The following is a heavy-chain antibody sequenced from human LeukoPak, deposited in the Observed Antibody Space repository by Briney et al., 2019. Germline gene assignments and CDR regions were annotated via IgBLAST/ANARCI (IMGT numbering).Heavy chain of an antibody. J-gene: IGHJ4*02. D-gene: IGHD5-18*01. CDR1: GGTFSSYA. CDR2: IIPILGIA. V-gene: IGHV1-69*04. Sequence: SVKVSCKASGGTFSSYAISWVRQAPGQGLEWMGRIIPILGIANYAQKFQGRVTITADKSTSTAYMELSSLRSEDTAVYYCARGRFGRDTAMEIKAGPFDYWGQGTLVTVSS. CDR3: ARGRFGRDTAMEIKAGPFDY.